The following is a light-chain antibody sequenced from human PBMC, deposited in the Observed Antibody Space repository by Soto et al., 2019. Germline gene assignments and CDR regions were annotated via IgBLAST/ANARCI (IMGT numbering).Light chain of an antibody. CDR1: SSNIGGNS. J-gene: IGLJ1*01. CDR3: GSWDSSLSAYV. CDR2: DDN. V-gene: IGLV1-51*01. Sequence: QCVLTQXPSVSAAPGQKVTISCSGSSSNIGGNSVSWYQQLPGTAPKLLIYDDNKRPSGIPDRFSGSKSGTSATLGITGFQTGDEADYYCGSWDSSLSAYVFGTGTRSPS.